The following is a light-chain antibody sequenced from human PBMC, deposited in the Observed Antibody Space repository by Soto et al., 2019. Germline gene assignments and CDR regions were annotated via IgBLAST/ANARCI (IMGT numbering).Light chain of an antibody. CDR2: GAS. Sequence: IVLTQSPATLSLSPGKRATLPCRASQNISSYLIWYQQKPGQAPRLLIHGASTRAPGFPARFSGSGSGTDFTLTISSLQSEDFAVYYCQQYDNWPWTFGQGTKVDIK. CDR3: QQYDNWPWT. J-gene: IGKJ1*01. CDR1: QNISSY. V-gene: IGKV3-15*01.